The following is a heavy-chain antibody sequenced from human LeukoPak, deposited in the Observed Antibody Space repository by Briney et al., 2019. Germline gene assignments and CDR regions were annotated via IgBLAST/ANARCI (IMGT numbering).Heavy chain of an antibody. V-gene: IGHV4-34*01. CDR3: ATYGGNSGGVVDY. D-gene: IGHD4-23*01. CDR1: GGSLSGYY. J-gene: IGHJ4*02. Sequence: SETLSLTCAVYGGSLSGYYWSWIRQPPGKGLEWIGEINHSGSTNHNPSLKSRVTISVDTSKNQFSLKLSSVTAADTAVYYCATYGGNSGGVVDYWGQGTLVTVSS. CDR2: INHSGST.